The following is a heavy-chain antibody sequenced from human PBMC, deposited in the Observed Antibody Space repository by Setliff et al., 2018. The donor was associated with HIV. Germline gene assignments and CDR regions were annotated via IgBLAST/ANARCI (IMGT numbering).Heavy chain of an antibody. D-gene: IGHD3-3*01. CDR2: IYYSGST. J-gene: IGHJ5*02. CDR1: GSLTSYY. V-gene: IGHV4-59*01. Sequence: PSETLSLTCTVSGSLTSYYWSWIRQSPGKGLEWIGYIYYSGSTSYNPSLKSRVTISKDTSKKQISLRLRFVTAADTAVYYCARGNTISEVVTTNWLDPWGQGTLVTVSS. CDR3: ARGNTISEVVTTNWLDP.